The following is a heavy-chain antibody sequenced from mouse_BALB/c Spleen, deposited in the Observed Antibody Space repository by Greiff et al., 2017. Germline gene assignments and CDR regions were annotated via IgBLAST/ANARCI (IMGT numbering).Heavy chain of an antibody. J-gene: IGHJ4*01. Sequence: EVQLQQSGAELVKPGASVKLSCTASGFNIKDTYMHWVKQRPEQGLEWIGRIDPANGNTKYDPKFQGKATITADTSSNTAYLQLSSLTSEDTAVYYCARGLRRPYYAMDYWGQGTSVTVSS. CDR1: GFNIKDTY. CDR3: ARGLRRPYYAMDY. D-gene: IGHD2-2*01. V-gene: IGHV14-3*02. CDR2: IDPANGNT.